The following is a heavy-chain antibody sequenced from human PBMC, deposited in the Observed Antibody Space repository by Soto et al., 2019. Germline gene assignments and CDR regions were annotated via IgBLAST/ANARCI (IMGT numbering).Heavy chain of an antibody. Sequence: SGPTLVNPTQTLTLTCTFSGFSLSTSGMCVSWIRQPPGKALEWLALIDWDDDKYYSTSLKTRLTISKDTSKNQVVLTMTNMDPVDTATYYCARILYYSSDYGDYLPYYYGMDVWGQGTTVTVSS. D-gene: IGHD4-17*01. V-gene: IGHV2-70*01. CDR3: ARILYYSSDYGDYLPYYYGMDV. CDR1: GFSLSTSGMC. J-gene: IGHJ6*02. CDR2: IDWDDDK.